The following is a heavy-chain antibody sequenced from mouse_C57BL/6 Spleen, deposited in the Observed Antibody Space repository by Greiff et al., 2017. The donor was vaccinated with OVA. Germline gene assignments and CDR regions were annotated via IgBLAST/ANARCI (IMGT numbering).Heavy chain of an antibody. CDR2: INPYNGGT. Sequence: VQLKQSGPVLVKPGASVKMSCKASGYTFTDYYMNWVKQSHGKSLEWIGVINPYNGGTSYNRKFKGKATLTVDKSSSTAYMELNSLTSEDSAVYYCARKGYYGSSPYAMDYWGQGTSVTVSS. V-gene: IGHV1-19*01. D-gene: IGHD1-1*01. J-gene: IGHJ4*01. CDR3: ARKGYYGSSPYAMDY. CDR1: GYTFTDYY.